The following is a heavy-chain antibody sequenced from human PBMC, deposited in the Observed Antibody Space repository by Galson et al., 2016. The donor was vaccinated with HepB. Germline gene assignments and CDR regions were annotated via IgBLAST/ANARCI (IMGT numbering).Heavy chain of an antibody. CDR1: GFTFSNAW. CDR3: RYGMDV. CDR2: LKSQTDGGTT. J-gene: IGHJ6*02. Sequence: SLRLSCAASGFTFSNAWMSWVRQAPGKGLEWVGRLKSQTDGGTTDYAAPVKGRFSISSDDSKNTLYLQMNSLKTEDTAVYYCRYGMDVWGQGTTVTVSS. V-gene: IGHV3-15*01.